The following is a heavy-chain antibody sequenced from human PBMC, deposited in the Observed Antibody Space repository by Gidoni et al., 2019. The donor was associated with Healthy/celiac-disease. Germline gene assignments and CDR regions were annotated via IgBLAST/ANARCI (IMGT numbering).Heavy chain of an antibody. D-gene: IGHD3-3*01. J-gene: IGHJ4*02. V-gene: IGHV4-34*01. CDR1: GGSFSGYY. Sequence: QVQLQQWGAGLLKPSETLSLTCAFHGGSFSGYYWSWIRQPPGKGLEWIGEINHSGSTNYNPSLKSRVTISVDTSKNQFSLKLSSVTAADTAVYYCARRLSGYYSPFDYWGQGTLVTVSS. CDR3: ARRLSGYYSPFDY. CDR2: INHSGST.